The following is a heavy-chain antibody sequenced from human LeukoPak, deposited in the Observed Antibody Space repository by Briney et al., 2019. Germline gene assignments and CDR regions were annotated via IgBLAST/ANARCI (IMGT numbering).Heavy chain of an antibody. V-gene: IGHV4-38-2*01. CDR3: ARQNIVVVVAATPGAFDI. Sequence: SETLSLTCDVSDYSIRSGYYWGWIRQPPGKGLEWIGSLYHSGSAYYSPSLKSRVTISLDTSNNEFSLRLSSVTAADTAIYYCARQNIVVVVAATPGAFDIWGQGTLVTVSS. D-gene: IGHD2-15*01. CDR2: LYHSGSA. J-gene: IGHJ3*02. CDR1: DYSIRSGYY.